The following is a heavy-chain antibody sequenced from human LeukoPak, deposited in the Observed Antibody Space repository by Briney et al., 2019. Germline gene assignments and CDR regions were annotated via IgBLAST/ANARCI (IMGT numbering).Heavy chain of an antibody. CDR1: GASFSGYY. CDR3: ARDGSGYSYGLDY. J-gene: IGHJ4*02. CDR2: INHSGST. D-gene: IGHD5-18*01. V-gene: IGHV4-34*01. Sequence: SETLSLTCAVYGASFSGYYWSWIRQPPGKGLEWIGEINHSGSTNYNPSLKSRVTISVDTSKNQFSLKLSSVTAADTAVYYCARDGSGYSYGLDYWGQGTLVTVSS.